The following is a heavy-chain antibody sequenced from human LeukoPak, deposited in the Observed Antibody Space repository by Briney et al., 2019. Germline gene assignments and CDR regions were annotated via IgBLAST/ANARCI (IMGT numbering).Heavy chain of an antibody. J-gene: IGHJ6*02. CDR2: ISGSTTFI. Sequence: PGGSLRLSCAASGFTFSDYYMNWTRQAPGKGLEWVSYISGSTTFIYYADSVKGRFTISRDNAKNSLYLQMNSLRADDTAVYYCAREMASYGMDVWGQGTTVTVSS. CDR1: GFTFSDYY. V-gene: IGHV3-11*01. D-gene: IGHD5-24*01. CDR3: AREMASYGMDV.